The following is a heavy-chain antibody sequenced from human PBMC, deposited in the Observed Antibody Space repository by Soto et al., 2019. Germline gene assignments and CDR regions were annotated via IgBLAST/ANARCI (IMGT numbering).Heavy chain of an antibody. V-gene: IGHV4-34*01. J-gene: IGHJ5*02. D-gene: IGHD3-10*01. CDR2: INHSGST. CDR1: GGSFIGYY. CDR3: ARGGKHNNYYGSGTPGGDWFDP. Sequence: LSLPCAVYGGSFIGYYWSWICQPPGKGLEWIGEINHSGSTNYNPSLKSRVTISVDTSKNQFSLKLSSVTAADTAVYYCARGGKHNNYYGSGTPGGDWFDPWGQGTRVTVS.